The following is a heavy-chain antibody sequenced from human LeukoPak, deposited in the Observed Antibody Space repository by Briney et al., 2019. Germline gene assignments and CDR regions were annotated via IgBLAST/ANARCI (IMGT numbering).Heavy chain of an antibody. J-gene: IGHJ6*03. Sequence: SETLSLTCTVSNGDINNYYWSWVRQPPGKGLEWIGYIYYRGSTKYNPSLKSRVTISIDTSNDQVSLRLNSLTAAGTAVYYCARSESGVQYFQHYFYIDAWGKGTTVTVSS. V-gene: IGHV4-59*01. CDR2: IYYRGST. D-gene: IGHD2-2*01. CDR3: ARSESGVQYFQHYFYIDA. CDR1: NGDINNYY.